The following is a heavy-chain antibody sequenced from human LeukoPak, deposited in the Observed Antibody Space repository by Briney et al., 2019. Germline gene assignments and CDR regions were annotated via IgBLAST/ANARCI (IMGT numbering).Heavy chain of an antibody. CDR2: ISDSAGST. CDR3: AKEGFYGQFDY. CDR1: GFTFSGYG. J-gene: IGHJ4*02. D-gene: IGHD2/OR15-2a*01. Sequence: GGSLRLSCAASGFTFSGYGMSWVRQAPGKGLEWVSSISDSAGSTHYADSVRGRFTISRDNSKNTVYLQMNSLRVEDTAGYYCAKEGFYGQFDYWGQGSLVTVTS. V-gene: IGHV3-23*01.